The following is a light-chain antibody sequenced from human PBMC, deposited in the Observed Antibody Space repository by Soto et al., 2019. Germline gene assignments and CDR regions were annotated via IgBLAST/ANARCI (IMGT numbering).Light chain of an antibody. J-gene: IGKJ1*01. CDR3: LQDHTYPWT. CDR2: GAS. V-gene: IGKV1-6*01. CDR1: QDIGND. Sequence: IQMTHSPSSLSVXVXXRXTXXXXASQDIGNDLGWYQQRPGEAPELLLYGASTLRSGVPSRFSGSGSGTHFALTINNLQPEDSATYFCLQDHTYPWTFGQGTKVDI.